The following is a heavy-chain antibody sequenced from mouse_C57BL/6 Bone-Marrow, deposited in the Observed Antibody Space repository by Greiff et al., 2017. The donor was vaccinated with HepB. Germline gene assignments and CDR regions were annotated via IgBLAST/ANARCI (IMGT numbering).Heavy chain of an antibody. CDR2: SNPSTGGT. CDR1: GYSFTGYY. CDR3: ASDGNYPSWFAY. Sequence: VQLQQSGPELVKPGASVKISCKASGYSFTGYYMNWVKQSPEKSLEWIGESNPSTGGTTYNQKFKAKATLTVDKSSSTAYMQLKSLTSEDSAVYYCASDGNYPSWFAYWGQGTLVTVSA. V-gene: IGHV1-42*01. D-gene: IGHD2-1*01. J-gene: IGHJ3*01.